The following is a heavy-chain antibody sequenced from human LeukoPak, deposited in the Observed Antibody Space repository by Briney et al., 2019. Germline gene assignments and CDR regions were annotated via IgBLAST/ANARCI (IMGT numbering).Heavy chain of an antibody. CDR1: GVSISSGDYY. D-gene: IGHD2-2*01. Sequence: SETLSLTCTVSGVSISSGDYYWSWIRQPPGKGLEWIGYMYSSGSTYYNPSLKSRVTISVDTSKNQFSLKLSSVTAADTAVYYCARVGYCSSTSCYYYMDVWGKGTTVTVSS. CDR3: ARVGYCSSTSCYYYMDV. CDR2: MYSSGST. V-gene: IGHV4-30-4*01. J-gene: IGHJ6*03.